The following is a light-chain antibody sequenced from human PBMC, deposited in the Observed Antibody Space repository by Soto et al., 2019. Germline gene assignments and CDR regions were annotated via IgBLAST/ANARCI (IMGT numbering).Light chain of an antibody. CDR1: LPINSD. V-gene: IGKV1-39*01. Sequence: DIQLTQSPSSLSASKGATVTMTCRASLPINSDLIWYQHKPVKAPRLLLYDASSLQIGVPSRFTGSGSGTDFTLTISDLQPDDLGTYYCQQSYVTPLTFGGGTKVEI. CDR2: DAS. CDR3: QQSYVTPLT. J-gene: IGKJ4*01.